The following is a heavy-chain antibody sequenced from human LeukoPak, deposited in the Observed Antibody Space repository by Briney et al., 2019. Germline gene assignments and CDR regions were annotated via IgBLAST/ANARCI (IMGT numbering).Heavy chain of an antibody. V-gene: IGHV1-2*04. J-gene: IGHJ4*02. CDR1: GYTFTGYY. CDR3: ALVEMATMALFY. D-gene: IGHD5-24*01. CDR2: INPNSGGT. Sequence: ASVKVSCKASGYTFTGYYMHWVRQAPGQGLEWMGWINPNSGGTNCAQKFQGWVTMTRDTSISTAYMELSRLRSDDTAVYYCALVEMATMALFYWGQGTLVTVSS.